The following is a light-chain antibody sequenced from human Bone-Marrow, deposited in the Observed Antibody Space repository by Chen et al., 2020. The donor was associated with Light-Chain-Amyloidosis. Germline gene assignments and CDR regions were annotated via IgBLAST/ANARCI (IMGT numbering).Light chain of an antibody. CDR3: ESYQGSSQGV. CDR2: EDD. Sequence: NFMLTQPHPVSESPGKTVIISCTRSSGSIATNYVQWYQQRPGSSPTTVIYEDDQRPSGVPDRFSGSIDRSSNSASLPISGVKGEDEADYYCESYQGSSQGVFGGGTKLTVL. J-gene: IGLJ3*02. CDR1: SGSIATNY. V-gene: IGLV6-57*01.